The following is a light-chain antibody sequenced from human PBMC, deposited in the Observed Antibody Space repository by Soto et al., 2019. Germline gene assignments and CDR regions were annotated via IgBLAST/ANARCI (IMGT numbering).Light chain of an antibody. CDR2: EVS. CDR3: SSSTTFTTLV. J-gene: IGLJ1*01. V-gene: IGLV2-14*01. Sequence: QSVLTQPASVSGSPGRSITISCTGTSNDVGSYDFVSWYQQQPGKAPKLLIYEVSNRPSGVSHRFSGSKSDNTASLTISGLQSEDEADYYCSSSTTFTTLVFGTGTKVTVL. CDR1: SNDVGSYDF.